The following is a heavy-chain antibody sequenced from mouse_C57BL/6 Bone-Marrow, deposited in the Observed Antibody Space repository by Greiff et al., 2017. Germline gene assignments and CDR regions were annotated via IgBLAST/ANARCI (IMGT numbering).Heavy chain of an antibody. CDR1: GYTFTDYE. V-gene: IGHV1-15*01. CDR2: IDPETGGT. D-gene: IGHD1-1*01. J-gene: IGHJ3*01. Sequence: VKLMESGAELVRPGASVTLSCKASGYTFTDYEMHWVKQTPVHGLEWIGAIDPETGGTAYNQKFKGKAILTADKSSSTAYMELRSLTSEDSAVYYCTLITTVVRAYWGQGTLVTGSA. CDR3: TLITTVVRAY.